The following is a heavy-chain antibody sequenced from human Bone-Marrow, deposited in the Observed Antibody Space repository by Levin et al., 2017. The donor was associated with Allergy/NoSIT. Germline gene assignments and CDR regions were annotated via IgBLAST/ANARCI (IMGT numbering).Heavy chain of an antibody. CDR2: INAGNGNT. CDR1: GYTFTSYA. J-gene: IGHJ4*02. Sequence: GGSLRLSCKASGYTFTSYAMHWVRQAPGQRLEWMGWINAGNGNTEYSQKFQGRVTITRDTSANTAYMDLRSLRSEDTAVYYCARVDSSGWFGDYWGQGTLVTVSS. D-gene: IGHD6-19*01. CDR3: ARVDSSGWFGDY. V-gene: IGHV1-3*01.